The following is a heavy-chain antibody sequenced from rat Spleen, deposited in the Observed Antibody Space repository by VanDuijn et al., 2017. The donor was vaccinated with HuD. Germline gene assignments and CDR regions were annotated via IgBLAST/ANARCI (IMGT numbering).Heavy chain of an antibody. CDR2: LWDDGST. V-gene: IGHV2-1*01. CDR1: GFSLTSSG. D-gene: IGHD1-5*01. J-gene: IGHJ2*01. Sequence: QVQLKESGPGLVQPSQTLSLTCTVSGFSLTSSGVHWFRQPPGKGLEWLGGLWDDGSTDYNSALKSRLSISRDTSKSQVFLKMNSLQTEDTATYYCAREGIGTTTDYWGQGVMVTVSS. CDR3: AREGIGTTTDY.